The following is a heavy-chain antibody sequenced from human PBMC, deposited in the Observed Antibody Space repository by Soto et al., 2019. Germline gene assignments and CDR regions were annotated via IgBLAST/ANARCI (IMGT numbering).Heavy chain of an antibody. CDR2: INPNSGGT. CDR3: ARGLGQQLEYFDY. J-gene: IGHJ4*02. D-gene: IGHD6-13*01. CDR1: GYTFTGYY. Sequence: QVQLVQSGAEVKKPGSSVKVSCKASGYTFTGYYMHWVRQAPGQGLEWMGWINPNSGGTNYAQKVQGWVTMTRDTSISTAYMELSRLRSDDTAVYYCARGLGQQLEYFDYWGQGTLVTVSS. V-gene: IGHV1-2*04.